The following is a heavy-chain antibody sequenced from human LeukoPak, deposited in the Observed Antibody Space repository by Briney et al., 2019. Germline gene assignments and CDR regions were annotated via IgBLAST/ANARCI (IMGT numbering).Heavy chain of an antibody. V-gene: IGHV4-39*07. Sequence: SETLSLTCTVSGGSISSSSYYWTWIRQPPGKGLEWIGETNHNGITNYNPSLKGRATISVDTSKNQFSLKVTSLTAADSAVYYCARSGAYNGNFDSWGQGTLVTVSS. CDR2: TNHNGIT. CDR1: GGSISSSSYY. J-gene: IGHJ4*02. CDR3: ARSGAYNGNFDS. D-gene: IGHD1-1*01.